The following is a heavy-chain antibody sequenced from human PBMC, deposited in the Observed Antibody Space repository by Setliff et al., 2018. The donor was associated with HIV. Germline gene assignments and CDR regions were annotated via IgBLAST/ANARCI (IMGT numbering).Heavy chain of an antibody. D-gene: IGHD3-22*01. J-gene: IGHJ4*02. Sequence: GESRKISCAASGFIFSDYFMDWVRQAPGKGLEWVGRSRSKAKSYTTEFAASVKGRFTISRDDSKNSLYLQMNSLKTEDTAVYYCTRATPDRSGYYYAADYWGRESWSPSPQ. CDR3: TRATPDRSGYYYAADY. V-gene: IGHV3-72*01. CDR2: SRSKAKSYTT. CDR1: GFIFSDYF.